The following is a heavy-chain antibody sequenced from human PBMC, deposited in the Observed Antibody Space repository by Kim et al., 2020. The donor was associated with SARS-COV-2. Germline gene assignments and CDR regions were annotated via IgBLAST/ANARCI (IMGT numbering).Heavy chain of an antibody. J-gene: IGHJ3*02. CDR2: ST. V-gene: IGHV3-53*01. D-gene: IGHD3-16*01. Sequence: STYYADSVKGRFTISRDNSKNTLYLQMNSLRAEDTAVYYCARDGAVKGDIWGQGTMVTVSS. CDR3: ARDGAVKGDI.